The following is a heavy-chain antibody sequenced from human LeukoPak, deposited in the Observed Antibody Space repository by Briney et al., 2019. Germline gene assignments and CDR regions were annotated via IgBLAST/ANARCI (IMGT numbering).Heavy chain of an antibody. CDR3: ARFRSSGWYYFDS. CDR1: GGSVSKNTYH. Sequence: SETLSLTCTVSGGSVSKNTYHWGWVRQPPGRGLEWIAYIYYIGNTNYNPSLKSRANISIDTSKNQFSLTLSSVTAADTAVYYCARFRSSGWYYFDSWGQGMPVSVSS. J-gene: IGHJ4*02. CDR2: IYYIGNT. D-gene: IGHD6-19*01. V-gene: IGHV4-61*05.